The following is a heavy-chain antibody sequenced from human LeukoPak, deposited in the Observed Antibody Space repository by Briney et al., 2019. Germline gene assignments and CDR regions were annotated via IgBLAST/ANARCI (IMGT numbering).Heavy chain of an antibody. CDR1: GFTFSSYW. CDR3: ARDRIYDSNKQGWFDP. J-gene: IGHJ5*02. CDR2: IKQDGSEK. Sequence: GSLRLSCAASGFTFSSYWMSWVRQAPGKGLEWVANIKQDGSEKYYVDSVKGRFTISRDNAENTLYLQMNSLRPEDTAVYYCARDRIYDSNKQGWFDPWGQGILVTVSS. V-gene: IGHV3-7*01. D-gene: IGHD3-22*01.